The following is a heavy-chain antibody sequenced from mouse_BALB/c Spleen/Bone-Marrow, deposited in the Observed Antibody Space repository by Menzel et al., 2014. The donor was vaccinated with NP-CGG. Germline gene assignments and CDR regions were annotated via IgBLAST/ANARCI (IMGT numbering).Heavy chain of an antibody. V-gene: IGHV2-9*02. J-gene: IGHJ3*01. CDR2: IWAGGST. Sequence: QVQLQQSGPGLVAPSQSLSITCTVSGFSLTSYGVHWVRQPPGKGLEWLGVIWAGGSTNYNSALMSRLSISKDNSKSQVFLKMNSLQTDDTAMYYCARVSSTMITTVFAYWGRGTLVTVSA. D-gene: IGHD2-4*01. CDR1: GFSLTSYG. CDR3: ARVSSTMITTVFAY.